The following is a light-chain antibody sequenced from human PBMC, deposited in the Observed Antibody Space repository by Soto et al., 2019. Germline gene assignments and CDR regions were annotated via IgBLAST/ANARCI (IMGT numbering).Light chain of an antibody. Sequence: IVLTQSPGTLSLSPGERAVLFCRASQSVTSSSLAWYQHKPGQAPRLLIYAASTRATGIPDRFSGSGSGTDFTLTISRLEPEDFAVYYCHYCRSSLTSGGGS. J-gene: IGKJ4*01. V-gene: IGKV3-20*01. CDR1: QSVTSSS. CDR2: AAS. CDR3: HYCRSSLT.